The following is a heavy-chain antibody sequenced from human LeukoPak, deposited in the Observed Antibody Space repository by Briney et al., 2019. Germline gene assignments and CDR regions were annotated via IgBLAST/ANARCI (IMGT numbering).Heavy chain of an antibody. J-gene: IGHJ6*02. CDR3: ARGKYYYDSSGYYGDYYYYGMDV. D-gene: IGHD3-22*01. Sequence: ASVKVSCKASGYRFTSYDMHWVRQAPGQGLEWMGIINPSGGSTSYAQKFQGRVTMTRDTSTSTVYMELSSLRSEDTAVYYCARGKYYYDSSGYYGDYYYYGMDVWGQGTTVTVSS. V-gene: IGHV1-46*01. CDR1: GYRFTSYD. CDR2: INPSGGST.